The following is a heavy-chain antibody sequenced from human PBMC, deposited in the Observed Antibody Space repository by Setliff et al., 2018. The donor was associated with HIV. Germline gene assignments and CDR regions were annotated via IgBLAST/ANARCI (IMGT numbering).Heavy chain of an antibody. Sequence: SVKVSCKASGGTFSRLAISWVRQAPGQGPEWMGGIIPVFGTPNYAQKFQGRVTVTADESTTSAYMELSGLRSDDTAVYYCASPAFKTGEYSSRYFDLWGRGTLVTVSS. D-gene: IGHD7-27*01. J-gene: IGHJ2*01. V-gene: IGHV1-69*13. CDR3: ASPAFKTGEYSSRYFDL. CDR1: GGTFSRLA. CDR2: IIPVFGTP.